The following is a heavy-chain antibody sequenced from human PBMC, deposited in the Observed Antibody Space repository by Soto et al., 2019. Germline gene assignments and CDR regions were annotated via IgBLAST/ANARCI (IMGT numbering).Heavy chain of an antibody. D-gene: IGHD3-16*01. Sequence: PGESLKISCKGSGYSFTSYWIGWVRQIPGKDLEWMGIIYPGDSDTRYSPSCQGQVTISADKSISTAYLQWSSLKASDTAMYYCARLGVLGAYGMDVWGQGTTVTVSS. J-gene: IGHJ6*02. CDR1: GYSFTSYW. V-gene: IGHV5-51*01. CDR3: ARLGVLGAYGMDV. CDR2: IYPGDSDT.